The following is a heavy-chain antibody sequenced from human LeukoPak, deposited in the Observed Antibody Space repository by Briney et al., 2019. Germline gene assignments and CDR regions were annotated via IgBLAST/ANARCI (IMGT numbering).Heavy chain of an antibody. V-gene: IGHV3-21*01. J-gene: IGHJ4*02. CDR1: GFTFSSYT. Sequence: GGSLRLSCAASGFTFSSYTMNWVRQAPGKGLEWVSSISSSSSYIYYADSVKGRFTISRDNAKNSLYLQMHSLRAEDTAVYYCVDDSSGYYAYWGQGTLVTVSS. CDR2: ISSSSSYI. D-gene: IGHD3-22*01. CDR3: VDDSSGYYAY.